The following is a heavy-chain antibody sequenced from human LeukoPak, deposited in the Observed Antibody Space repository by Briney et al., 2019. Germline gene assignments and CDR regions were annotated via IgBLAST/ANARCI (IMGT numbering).Heavy chain of an antibody. J-gene: IGHJ4*02. CDR1: GGSISSSSYY. V-gene: IGHV4-39*01. D-gene: IGHD6-13*01. CDR2: IYYSGST. Sequence: SETLSLTCTVSGGSISSSSYYWGWIRQPPGKGLEWIGSIYYSGSTYYNPSLKSRVTKSVDTSKNQFSLKLSSVTAADTAVYYCARLTAAAGKVFDYWGQGTLVTVSS. CDR3: ARLTAAAGKVFDY.